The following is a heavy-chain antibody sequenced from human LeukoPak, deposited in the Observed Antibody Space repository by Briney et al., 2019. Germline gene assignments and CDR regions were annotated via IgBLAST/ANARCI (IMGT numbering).Heavy chain of an antibody. D-gene: IGHD6-19*01. Sequence: SVKVFCKASGGTFSSYAISWVRQAPGQGLEWMGGIIPIFGTANYAQKFQGRVTITADESTSTAYMELSSLRSEDTAVYYCARDPRRLAGPPATYWFDPWGEGTLVSVSS. J-gene: IGHJ5*02. V-gene: IGHV1-69*13. CDR1: GGTFSSYA. CDR3: ARDPRRLAGPPATYWFDP. CDR2: IIPIFGTA.